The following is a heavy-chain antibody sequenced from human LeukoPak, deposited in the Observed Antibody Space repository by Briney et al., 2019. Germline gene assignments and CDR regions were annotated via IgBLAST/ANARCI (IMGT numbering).Heavy chain of an antibody. D-gene: IGHD2-2*01. CDR2: ISGSGGST. Sequence: GGSLRLSCAASGFTFSSYAMSWVRQAPGKGLEWVSVISGSGGSTYYADSVKGRFTISRDNSKNTLYLQMNSLRAEDTAVYYCAKAGDIVVVPAALDLWGQGTLVTVSS. J-gene: IGHJ4*02. CDR1: GFTFSSYA. CDR3: AKAGDIVVVPAALDL. V-gene: IGHV3-23*01.